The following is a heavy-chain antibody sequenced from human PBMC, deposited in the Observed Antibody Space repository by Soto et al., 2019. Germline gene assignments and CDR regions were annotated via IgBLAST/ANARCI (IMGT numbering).Heavy chain of an antibody. CDR3: ARHNYGSGSTYFDY. J-gene: IGHJ4*02. V-gene: IGHV4-30-4*01. Sequence: TLSLTCTVSGGSISSGDYYWSWIRQPPGKGLEWIGYIYYSGSTYYNPSLKSRVTIPVDTSKNQFSLKLNSMTAADTAVYCCARHNYGSGSTYFDYWGQGTLVTVSS. CDR1: GGSISSGDYY. D-gene: IGHD3-10*01. CDR2: IYYSGST.